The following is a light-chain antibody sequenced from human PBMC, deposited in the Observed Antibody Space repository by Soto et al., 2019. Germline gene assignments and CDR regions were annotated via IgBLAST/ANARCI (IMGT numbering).Light chain of an antibody. CDR1: QGISSY. J-gene: IGKJ3*01. V-gene: IGKV1-9*01. CDR3: PQLNTYPSFT. CDR2: AAS. Sequence: IQLTQSPSSLSASVGDRVTITCRASQGISSYLAWYQQKPGKAPKLLIYAASTLQRRVPSRFSGSGSGTDFTLTLRCLQPEHFATSFCPQLNTYPSFTFGPGTKVDIK.